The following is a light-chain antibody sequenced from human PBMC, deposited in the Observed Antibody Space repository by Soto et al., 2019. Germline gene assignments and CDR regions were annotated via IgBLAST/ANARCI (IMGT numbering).Light chain of an antibody. V-gene: IGLV2-14*03. CDR2: EVS. CDR1: SSDVGGSNY. Sequence: QSVLTQPASVSGSPGQSITISCTGTSSDVGGSNYVSWYQQHPGKAPKLIIYEVSNRPSGVSYRFSGSKSGTTASLTISGLQAEDEADYYCCSYRSDISVVFGGGTQLTVL. J-gene: IGLJ2*01. CDR3: CSYRSDISVV.